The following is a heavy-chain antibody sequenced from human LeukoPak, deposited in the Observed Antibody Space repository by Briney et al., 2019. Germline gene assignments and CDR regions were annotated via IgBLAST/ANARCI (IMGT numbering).Heavy chain of an antibody. CDR3: AREVRYFDWSVAQPYYYYYGMDV. Sequence: SVKVSCKASGGTFSSYAISWVRQAPGQGLEWMGGIIPIFGTANYAQKFQGRVTITADESTSTAYMELSSLRSEDTAVYYCAREVRYFDWSVAQPYYYYYGMDVWGQGTTVTVSS. CDR2: IIPIFGTA. CDR1: GGTFSSYA. J-gene: IGHJ6*02. D-gene: IGHD3-9*01. V-gene: IGHV1-69*13.